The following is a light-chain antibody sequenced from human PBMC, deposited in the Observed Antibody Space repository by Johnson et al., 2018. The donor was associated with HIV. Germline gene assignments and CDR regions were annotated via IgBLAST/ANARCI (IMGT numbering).Light chain of an antibody. V-gene: IGLV1-51*02. J-gene: IGLJ1*01. CDR3: GKWEIILSSDG. CDR2: ENN. Sequence: QSVLTQSPSVSAAPGQKVTISCSGSSSNIGNNYVSWYQHLPGTAPKLLIYENNKRPSGLPDRFSGSKSGTSATLGITGLQTGDEADYYCGKWEIILSSDGVGTGNKVTVL. CDR1: SSNIGNNY.